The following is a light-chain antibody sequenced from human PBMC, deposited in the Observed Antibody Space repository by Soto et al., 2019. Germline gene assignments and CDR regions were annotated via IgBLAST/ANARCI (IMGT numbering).Light chain of an antibody. V-gene: IGLV3-9*01. CDR1: NIGSKN. CDR3: QVWDSSIV. CDR2: RDS. Sequence: SYELTQPLSVSVALGQTARITCGGNNIGSKNVHWYQQKPGQAPVLVIYRDSNRPSGIPERFSGSNSGNTATLTISRAQAGDEADYYCQVWDSSIVFGTGTKSPS. J-gene: IGLJ1*01.